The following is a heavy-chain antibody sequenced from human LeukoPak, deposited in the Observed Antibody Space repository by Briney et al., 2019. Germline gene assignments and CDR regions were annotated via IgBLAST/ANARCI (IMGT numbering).Heavy chain of an antibody. CDR1: GGFISSYY. D-gene: IGHD1-26*01. V-gene: IGHV4-59*08. J-gene: IGHJ5*02. Sequence: SETLSLTCTVSGGFISSYYWSWIRQPPGKGLEWIGYIYYSGSTNYNPSLKSRVTISVDTSKNQFSLKLSSVTAADTAVYYCARIHIPSGSYFRGWFDPWGQGTLVTVSS. CDR2: IYYSGST. CDR3: ARIHIPSGSYFRGWFDP.